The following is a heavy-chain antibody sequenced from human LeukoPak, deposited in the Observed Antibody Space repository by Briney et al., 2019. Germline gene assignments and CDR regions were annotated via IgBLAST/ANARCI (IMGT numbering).Heavy chain of an antibody. J-gene: IGHJ3*02. CDR1: GFTFSSYW. V-gene: IGHV3-7*01. CDR2: IKQDGSEK. Sequence: GGSLRLSCAPSGFTFSSYWMSWVRQAPGKGLEWVANIKQDGSEKYYVGSVKGRFTISRDNAKNSLYLQMNSLRAEDTAVYYCARDRGTYYYDTTSHYDAFDIWGQGTMVTVSS. D-gene: IGHD3-22*01. CDR3: ARDRGTYYYDTTSHYDAFDI.